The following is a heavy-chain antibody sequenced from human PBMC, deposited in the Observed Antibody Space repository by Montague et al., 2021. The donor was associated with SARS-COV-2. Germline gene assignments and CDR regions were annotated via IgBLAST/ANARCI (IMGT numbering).Heavy chain of an antibody. CDR2: IYGDDDK. CDR1: GFSLSTSGVA. CDR3: VRQSLGGYDGLTGYYTMHVKYFEC. Sequence: PALVKPTQTLTLTCTFSGFSLSTSGVAVGWIRQPPGKALEWLALIYGDDDKRYSPSLKSRLTITKDTSKSQVVLTMTNMDPLDTARYFCVRQSLGGYDGLTGYYTMHVKYFECWDQRTLVTVST. J-gene: IGHJ1*01. V-gene: IGHV2-5*02. D-gene: IGHD3-9*01.